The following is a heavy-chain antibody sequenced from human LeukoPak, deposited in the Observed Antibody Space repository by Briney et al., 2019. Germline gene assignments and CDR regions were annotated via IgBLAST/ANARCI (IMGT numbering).Heavy chain of an antibody. D-gene: IGHD2-2*01. CDR3: ARDNIDSSTISYYFDY. V-gene: IGHV4-59*01. J-gene: IGHJ4*02. CDR2: ISYSGTT. CDR1: VGSISSYY. Sequence: ETLSLTCTVSVGSISSYYWSWIRQPPGKGLEWIGNISYSGTTNYNPSLKSRVTISLDTSKNQFSLKLSSVTAADTAVYYCARDNIDSSTISYYFDYWGQGTLVTVSS.